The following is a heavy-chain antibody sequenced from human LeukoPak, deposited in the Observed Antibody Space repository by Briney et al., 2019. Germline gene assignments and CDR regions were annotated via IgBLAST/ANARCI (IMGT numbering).Heavy chain of an antibody. CDR1: GGSISSSSYY. Sequence: PSETLSLTCTVSGGSISSSSYYWGWIRQPPGKGLEWIGSIYYSGSTYYNPSLKSRVTISVDTSKNQFTLKLSSVTAADTAVYYCAGPHRRYQPYMDVWGKGTTVTVSS. D-gene: IGHD2-2*01. CDR3: AGPHRRYQPYMDV. CDR2: IYYSGST. V-gene: IGHV4-39*01. J-gene: IGHJ6*03.